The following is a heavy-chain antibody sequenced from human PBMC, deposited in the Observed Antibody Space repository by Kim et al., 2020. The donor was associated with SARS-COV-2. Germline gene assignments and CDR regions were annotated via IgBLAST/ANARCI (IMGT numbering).Heavy chain of an antibody. D-gene: IGHD6-13*01. CDR3: VNIAKEATAGS. Sequence: GGSLRLSCAASGFTFSHYWMHWVRQAPGKGLVWVSRITSDGSDTAYAGSVKGRITISRDNAKNTLYLQMNSLRADDTAVYYCVNIAKEATAGSWGQGTLVTVSS. CDR1: GFTFSHYW. V-gene: IGHV3-74*01. J-gene: IGHJ5*02. CDR2: ITSDGSDT.